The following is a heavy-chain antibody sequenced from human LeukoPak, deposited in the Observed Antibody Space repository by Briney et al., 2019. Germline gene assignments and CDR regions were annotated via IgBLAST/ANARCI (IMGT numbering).Heavy chain of an antibody. CDR1: GFTFGNVV. J-gene: IGHJ4*02. D-gene: IGHD7-27*01. CDR2: ISYNGAST. CDR3: ARRTGGTKDY. Sequence: PGGSLRLSCVASGFTFGNVVMSWVRQAPGKGLEWVSAISYNGASTDYADSVRGRFAISRDNSKNTLYLQMNSLRAGDTAVYYCARRTGGTKDYWGQGTRVTVSS. V-gene: IGHV3-23*01.